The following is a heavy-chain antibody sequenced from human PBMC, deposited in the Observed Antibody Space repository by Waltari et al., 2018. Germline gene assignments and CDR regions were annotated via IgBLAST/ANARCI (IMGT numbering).Heavy chain of an antibody. CDR3: ASNQIVATIYYYYYYMDV. J-gene: IGHJ6*03. Sequence: QVQLVQSGAEVKKPGSSVKVSCKASGGTFSSYAISWVRQAPGPGLEWMGGIIPILGIANYAQKFQGRVTITADESTSTAYMELSSLRSEDTAVYYCASNQIVATIYYYYYYMDVWGKGTTVTVSS. CDR1: GGTFSSYA. V-gene: IGHV1-69*04. D-gene: IGHD5-12*01. CDR2: IIPILGIA.